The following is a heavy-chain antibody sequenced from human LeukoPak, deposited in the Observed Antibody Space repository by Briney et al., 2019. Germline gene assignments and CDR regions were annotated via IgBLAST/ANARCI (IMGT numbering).Heavy chain of an antibody. CDR2: IYGGGST. CDR1: GITVSSNY. J-gene: IGHJ4*02. D-gene: IGHD5/OR15-5a*01. Sequence: GGSLRLSCAASGITVSSNYMSWVRQAPGKGLEWVSVIYGGGSTYYADSVKGRFAISRDNSKNTLYLQMNRLRAEDTAVYYCARDRPFSVFDYWGQGTLVTVSS. CDR3: ARDRPFSVFDY. V-gene: IGHV3-53*01.